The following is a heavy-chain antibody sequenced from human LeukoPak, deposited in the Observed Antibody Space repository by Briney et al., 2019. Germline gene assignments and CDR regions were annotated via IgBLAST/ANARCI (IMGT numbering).Heavy chain of an antibody. Sequence: GGSLRLSCAASGFTFDDYGMSWVRQAPGKGLEWVSGLNWNGGSTGYADSVKGRFTISRDNAKNSLYLQMNSLRAEDTALYYCARDGRGSYYDYYYYMDVWGKGTTVTVSS. V-gene: IGHV3-20*04. CDR2: LNWNGGST. CDR3: ARDGRGSYYDYYYYMDV. D-gene: IGHD1-26*01. J-gene: IGHJ6*03. CDR1: GFTFDDYG.